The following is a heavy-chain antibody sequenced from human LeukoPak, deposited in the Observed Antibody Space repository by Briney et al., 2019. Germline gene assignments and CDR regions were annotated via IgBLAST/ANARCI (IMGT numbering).Heavy chain of an antibody. V-gene: IGHV3-48*02. D-gene: IGHD6-19*01. J-gene: IGHJ4*02. Sequence: GGSLRLSCAASGFTFTSYTMNWVRQAPGKGLEWISYIRTSGGVVSYTDSVRGRFTISTDSAKNSLYLQMNSLRDDDTAVYYCARGLDLYSSGWGFFDYWGQGTLVTVSS. CDR1: GFTFTSYT. CDR2: IRTSGGVV. CDR3: ARGLDLYSSGWGFFDY.